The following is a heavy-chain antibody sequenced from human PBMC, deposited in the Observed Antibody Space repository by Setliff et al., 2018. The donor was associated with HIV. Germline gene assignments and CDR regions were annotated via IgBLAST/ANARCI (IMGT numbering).Heavy chain of an antibody. V-gene: IGHV1-2*06. J-gene: IGHJ4*02. CDR2: INPNSGGT. D-gene: IGHD3-9*01. Sequence: ASVKVSCKASGYTFTGHYLHWVRQAPGQGLEWMGRINPNSGGTSYAQKFQGRVTMTRDTSISTAYMELSRLRSDDTAVYYCARGSLLGYFDWLFPDWGQGTLVTVSS. CDR3: ARGSLLGYFDWLFPD. CDR1: GYTFTGHY.